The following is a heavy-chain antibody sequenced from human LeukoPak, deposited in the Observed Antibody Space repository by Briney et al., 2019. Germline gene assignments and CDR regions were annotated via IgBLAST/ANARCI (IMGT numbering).Heavy chain of an antibody. D-gene: IGHD3-16*02. CDR2: IIPIFGTA. V-gene: IGHV1-69*13. J-gene: IGHJ5*02. CDR1: GYTFTSYA. CDR3: ARDRVGDSYYDYVWGSYQFNWFDP. Sequence: ASVKVSCKASGYTFTSYAMNWVRQAPGQGLEWMGGIIPIFGTANYAQKFQGRVTITADESTSTAYMELSSLRSEDTAVYYCARDRVGDSYYDYVWGSYQFNWFDPWGQGTLVTVSS.